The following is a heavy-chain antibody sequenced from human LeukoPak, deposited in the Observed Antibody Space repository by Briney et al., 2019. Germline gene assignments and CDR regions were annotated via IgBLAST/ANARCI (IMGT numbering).Heavy chain of an antibody. D-gene: IGHD4-11*01. CDR2: IIPIFGTT. V-gene: IGHV1-69*01. CDR1: GGTFSNYA. J-gene: IGHJ4*02. CDR3: ARGMNPYSNYVAADY. Sequence: SVKVSCKASGGTFSNYAISWVRQAPGQGLEWMGGIIPIFGTTNYAQKFQGRVTITADESTSTAYMELSSLRSEDTAVYYCARGMNPYSNYVAADYWGQGTLVTASS.